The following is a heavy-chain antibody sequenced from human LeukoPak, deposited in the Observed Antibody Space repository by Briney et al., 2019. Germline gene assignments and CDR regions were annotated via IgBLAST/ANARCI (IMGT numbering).Heavy chain of an antibody. D-gene: IGHD3-22*01. Sequence: GGSLRLSCAASGFAFSNYASSWVRQAPGKGLEWVSSIRASGGSTFYADSVKGRFTISRDNSKNTLYLQMNSLRAEDTAVYYCAKLGYYYDGSGYYDYFFDYWGQGTLVTVSS. J-gene: IGHJ4*02. CDR3: AKLGYYYDGSGYYDYFFDY. CDR2: IRASGGST. CDR1: GFAFSNYA. V-gene: IGHV3-23*01.